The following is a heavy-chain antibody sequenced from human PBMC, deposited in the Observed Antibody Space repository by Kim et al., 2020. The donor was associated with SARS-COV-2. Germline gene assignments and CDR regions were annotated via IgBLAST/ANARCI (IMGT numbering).Heavy chain of an antibody. D-gene: IGHD3-3*01. CDR3: AGIKIFGFLQNYFDY. V-gene: IGHV4-59*01. J-gene: IGHJ4*02. CDR2: IYCSGST. CDR1: GGSISSYY. Sequence: SETLSLTCTVSGGSISSYYWSWIRQPPGKGLEWIGYIYCSGSTNYNPSLKSRVTISVDTSKNQFSLKLSSVTAADTAVYYCAGIKIFGFLQNYFDYWGQGTLGTVSS.